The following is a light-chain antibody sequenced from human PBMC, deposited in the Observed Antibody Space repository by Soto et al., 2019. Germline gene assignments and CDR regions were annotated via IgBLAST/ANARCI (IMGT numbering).Light chain of an antibody. CDR3: AAWEDSLNGVV. Sequence: QTVVTQPPSASGTPGQRVTISCSGSSSNIGSNTVNWYPQLPGTAPKLLIYSNKKRPSGFPDRFSCSKSGTSASLAISGLQSEDEADYYCAAWEDSLNGVVFGGGTKLTVL. V-gene: IGLV1-44*01. CDR2: SNK. J-gene: IGLJ2*01. CDR1: SSNIGSNT.